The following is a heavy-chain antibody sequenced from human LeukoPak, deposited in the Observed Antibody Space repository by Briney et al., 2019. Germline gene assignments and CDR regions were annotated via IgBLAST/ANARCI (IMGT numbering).Heavy chain of an antibody. CDR2: IWYDGSNK. J-gene: IGHJ4*02. CDR1: GFTFSSYA. V-gene: IGHV3-33*01. D-gene: IGHD3-22*01. Sequence: GGSLRLSCAASGFTFSSYAMYWVRQAPGKGLEWVTNIWYDGSNKYYADSVKGRFTISRDNSKNTLYLQMNSLRAEDTAVYCCARGLFNYDNSGLNYWGQGTRVTVSS. CDR3: ARGLFNYDNSGLNY.